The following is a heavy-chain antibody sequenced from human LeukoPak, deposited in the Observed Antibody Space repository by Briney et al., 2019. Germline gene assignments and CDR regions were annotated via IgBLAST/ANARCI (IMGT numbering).Heavy chain of an antibody. CDR3: ARQDRSEWLSYFDY. CDR2: IYHSGST. D-gene: IGHD3-3*01. Sequence: SETLSLTCAVSGYSISSGYYWGWIRQPPGKGLEWIGSIYHSGSTYYNPSLKSRVTISVDTSKNQFSLKLSSVTAADTAVYYCARQDRSEWLSYFDYWGQGTLVTVSS. V-gene: IGHV4-38-2*01. CDR1: GYSISSGYY. J-gene: IGHJ4*02.